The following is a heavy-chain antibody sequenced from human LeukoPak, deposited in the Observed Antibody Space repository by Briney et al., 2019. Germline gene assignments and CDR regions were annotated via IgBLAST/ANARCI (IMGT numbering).Heavy chain of an antibody. J-gene: IGHJ4*02. D-gene: IGHD1/OR15-1a*01. Sequence: SETLSLTCAVYGGSFNDYYWSWNRQPPGKGLEWIGEINHSGSTNYNPSLKSRVTISVDTSKNQFSLKLSSVTAADTAVFYCARTNNVFYYFDYWGQGTLVTGSS. V-gene: IGHV4-34*01. CDR1: GGSFNDYY. CDR3: ARTNNVFYYFDY. CDR2: INHSGST.